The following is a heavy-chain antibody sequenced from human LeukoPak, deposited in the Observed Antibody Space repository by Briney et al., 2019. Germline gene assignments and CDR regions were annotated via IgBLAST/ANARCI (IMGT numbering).Heavy chain of an antibody. J-gene: IGHJ6*02. CDR2: IYPGDSDT. V-gene: IGHV5-51*01. D-gene: IGHD1-7*01. CDR3: ARHAPNWNCATYYVMDV. Sequence: GESLKISCKGSGYRFTNYWIVWVRQMPGKGLEWMGIIYPGDSDTRYSPSFQGQVTISADKSISTAYLQWSSLKASDTAMYYCARHAPNWNCATYYVMDVWGQGTTVTVSS. CDR1: GYRFTNYW.